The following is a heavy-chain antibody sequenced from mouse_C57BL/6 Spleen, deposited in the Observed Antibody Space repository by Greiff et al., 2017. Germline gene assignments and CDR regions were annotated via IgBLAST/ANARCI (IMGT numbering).Heavy chain of an antibody. D-gene: IGHD4-1*01. CDR3: AIESPWDDAMDY. Sequence: QVQLQQPGAELVKPGASVKVSCKASGYTFTSYWMPWVKQRPGQGLEWIGRIHPSDSDTNYTQKFKGKATLTVDKSSSTADMQLSSLTSEDSAVYYCAIESPWDDAMDYWGQGTSVTVSS. CDR1: GYTFTSYW. J-gene: IGHJ4*01. V-gene: IGHV1-74*01. CDR2: IHPSDSDT.